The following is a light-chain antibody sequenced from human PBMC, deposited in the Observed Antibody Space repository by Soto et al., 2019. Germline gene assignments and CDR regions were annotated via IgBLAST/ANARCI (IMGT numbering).Light chain of an antibody. CDR2: DVS. J-gene: IGKJ5*01. CDR1: QSVSSY. V-gene: IGKV3-11*01. CDR3: QQRNNWQVT. Sequence: LTQSPFFLSLSLGDRATLSCRASQSVSSYLAWYQQKPGQAPSLLIYDVSNRATGIPARFSGSGSGTDFTLTISSLEPEDFAVYYCQQRNNWQVTFGQGTRLEIK.